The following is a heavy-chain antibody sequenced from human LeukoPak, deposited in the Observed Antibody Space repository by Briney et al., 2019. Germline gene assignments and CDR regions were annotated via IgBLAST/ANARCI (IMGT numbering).Heavy chain of an antibody. D-gene: IGHD3-16*01. CDR1: GYTFTSND. Sequence: ASVKVSCKASGYTFTSNDINWVRQATGQGLEWMGWINPNSGNTGYAQKFQGRVTITRNTSIRTAYMELSSLRSEDTAVYFCARWVGSPRSSYYMDVWGKGTTVTVSS. J-gene: IGHJ6*03. V-gene: IGHV1-8*03. CDR2: INPNSGNT. CDR3: ARWVGSPRSSYYMDV.